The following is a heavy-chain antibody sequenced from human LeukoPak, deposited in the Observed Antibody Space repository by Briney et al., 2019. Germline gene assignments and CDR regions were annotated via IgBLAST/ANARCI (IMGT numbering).Heavy chain of an antibody. D-gene: IGHD5-18*01. V-gene: IGHV3-53*05. Sequence: GGPLRLSCAASGFDVSRYYMTWVRQPPGKGLEWVSVIYSDGSTYYADSVKGRFTISRDNSKNTVYLQMNRLRVEDTAVYSCMDTAVGWGQGTLVTVSS. CDR2: IYSDGST. J-gene: IGHJ4*02. CDR1: GFDVSRYY. CDR3: MDTAVG.